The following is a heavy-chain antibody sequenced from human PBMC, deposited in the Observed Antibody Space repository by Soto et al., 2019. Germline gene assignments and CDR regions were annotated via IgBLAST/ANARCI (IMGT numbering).Heavy chain of an antibody. CDR2: IYPGDSDT. CDR1: GYSFTSYW. CDR3: GRHLRITMVRGVARNDYYYYYYMDV. J-gene: IGHJ6*03. D-gene: IGHD3-10*01. V-gene: IGHV5-51*01. Sequence: GESLKISCKGSGYSFTSYWIGWVRQMPGKGLEWMGIIYPGDSDTRYSPSFQGQVTISADKSISTAYLQWSSLKASDTAMYYCGRHLRITMVRGVARNDYYYYYYMDVWGKGTTVTVSS.